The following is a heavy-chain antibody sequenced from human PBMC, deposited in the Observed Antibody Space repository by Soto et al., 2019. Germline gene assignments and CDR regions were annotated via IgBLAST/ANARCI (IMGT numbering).Heavy chain of an antibody. J-gene: IGHJ4*02. Sequence: EVQLLESGGDLVQPGGSLRLSCVASGFTFSNDDLSWVRQASGKGLEWVSAITAGGFNTYYADSVKGRFTISRDNSKNTLYLHMNSLRADDTAVYYCAKNIGGFSGYANFDYWGQGTLVTVSS. CDR2: ITAGGFNT. CDR3: AKNIGGFSGYANFDY. D-gene: IGHD5-12*01. V-gene: IGHV3-23*01. CDR1: GFTFSNDD.